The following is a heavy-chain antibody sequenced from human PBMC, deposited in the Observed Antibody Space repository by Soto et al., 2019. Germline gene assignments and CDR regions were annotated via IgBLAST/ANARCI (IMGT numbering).Heavy chain of an antibody. CDR2: ISGSGGST. CDR1: GFTFSSYA. D-gene: IGHD2-2*03. Sequence: GGSLRLSCAASGFTFSSYAMSWVRQAPGKGLEWVSAISGSGGSTYYADSVKGRFTISRDNSKNTLYLQMNSLRAEDAAVYYCAKEGGYCSSTSCYGRVYYWGQGTLVTVSS. J-gene: IGHJ4*02. CDR3: AKEGGYCSSTSCYGRVYY. V-gene: IGHV3-23*01.